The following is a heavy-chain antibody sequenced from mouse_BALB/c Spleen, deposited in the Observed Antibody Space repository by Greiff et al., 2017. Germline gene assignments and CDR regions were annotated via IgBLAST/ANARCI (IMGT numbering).Heavy chain of an antibody. D-gene: IGHD1-1*02. J-gene: IGHJ4*01. Sequence: EVMLVESGGGLVQPGGSRKLSCAASGFTFSSFGMHWVRQAPEKGLEWVAYISSGSSTIYYADTVKGRFTISRDNPKNTLFLQMTSLRSEDTAMYYCARKGGGVYYAMDYWGQGTSVTVSS. CDR1: GFTFSSFG. V-gene: IGHV5-17*02. CDR3: ARKGGGVYYAMDY. CDR2: ISSGSSTI.